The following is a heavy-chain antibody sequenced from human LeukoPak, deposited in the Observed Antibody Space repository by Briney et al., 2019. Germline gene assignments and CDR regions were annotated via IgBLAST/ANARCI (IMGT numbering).Heavy chain of an antibody. J-gene: IGHJ3*02. CDR2: IYTSGST. V-gene: IGHV4-61*02. CDR3: ARDRGESYAYCGGDCYSGSHAFDI. CDR1: GGSISSGSYY. D-gene: IGHD2-21*02. Sequence: KPSETLSLTCTVSGGSISSGSYYWSWIRRPGGKGLEWIGRIYTSGSTNYNPSLKSRVTISVDTSKNQFSLKLSSVTAADTAVYYCARDRGESYAYCGGDCYSGSHAFDIWGQGTMVTVSS.